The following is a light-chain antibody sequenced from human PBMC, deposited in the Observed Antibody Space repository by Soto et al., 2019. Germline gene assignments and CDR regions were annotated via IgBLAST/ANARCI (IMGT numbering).Light chain of an antibody. CDR3: QQYINLWT. V-gene: IGKV3-15*01. CDR1: QSVSSN. J-gene: IGKJ1*01. CDR2: GAS. Sequence: EIVMTQSPATLSVSPGARAPLSCRASQSVSSNLAWYQQKPGQPPRLLIYGASTRATGIPARFSGSGSGTEFTLTISSLQSEDFAVYYCQQYINLWTVGQGTKVDIK.